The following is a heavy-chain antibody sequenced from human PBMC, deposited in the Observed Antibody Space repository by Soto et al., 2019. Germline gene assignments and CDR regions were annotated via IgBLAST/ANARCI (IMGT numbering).Heavy chain of an antibody. CDR2: IHNRGSP. J-gene: IGHJ4*02. CDR1: GASIHNGGYF. Sequence: TLSLTCSFSGASIHNGGYFWSWIRQSPEKVLECIGHIHNRGSPYNNXXLGSRVTXXAYTCMNQFSXALTSXTSADTAIYYCARGSTTEKVDSWGQGILVTVSS. V-gene: IGHV4-30-4*01. CDR3: ARGSTTEKVDS.